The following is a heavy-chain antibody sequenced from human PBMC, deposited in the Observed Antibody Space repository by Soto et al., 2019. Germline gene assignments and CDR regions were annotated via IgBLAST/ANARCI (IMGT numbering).Heavy chain of an antibody. D-gene: IGHD4-4*01. CDR2: IYYSGST. Sequence: QVQLQESGPGLVKPSQTLSLTCTVSGGSISSGEYYWSWIRQPPGKGLEWIGYIYYSGSTYYNPSRKSRVSISVDTSKHQFSLKLSSVTAADTAVYYCARGGYYSNGAADWFDPWGQGTLVTVSS. CDR3: ARGGYYSNGAADWFDP. CDR1: GGSISSGEYY. J-gene: IGHJ5*02. V-gene: IGHV4-30-4*01.